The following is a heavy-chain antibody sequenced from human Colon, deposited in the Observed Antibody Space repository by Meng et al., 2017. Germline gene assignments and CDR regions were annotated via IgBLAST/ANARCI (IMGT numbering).Heavy chain of an antibody. CDR1: GFTSSSYW. Sequence: GGSLRLSCAASGFTSSSYWMHWVRQAPGKGLVWVSRINTDGSSTNYADSVKGRFTISRDNAENTLYLQMNSLRAEDTAVYYCARGRSGVYHDYWGQGTLVTVSS. CDR3: ARGRSGVYHDY. D-gene: IGHD2-8*01. J-gene: IGHJ4*02. CDR2: INTDGSST. V-gene: IGHV3-74*01.